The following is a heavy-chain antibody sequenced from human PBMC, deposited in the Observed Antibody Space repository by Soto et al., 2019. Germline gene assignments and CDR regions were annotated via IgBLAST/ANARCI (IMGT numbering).Heavy chain of an antibody. D-gene: IGHD6-19*01. V-gene: IGHV4-31*03. CDR2: IYYSGST. CDR1: GGSISSGGYY. J-gene: IGHJ4*02. CDR3: ARYSSGWSRYPFDY. Sequence: QVQLQESGPGLVKPSQTLSLTCTVSGGSISSGGYYWSWIRQHPGKGLEWIGYIYYSGSTYYNPSLKSRVTISVDTSKNQFSLKLSSVTAADTAVYFCARYSSGWSRYPFDYWGQGTLVTVSS.